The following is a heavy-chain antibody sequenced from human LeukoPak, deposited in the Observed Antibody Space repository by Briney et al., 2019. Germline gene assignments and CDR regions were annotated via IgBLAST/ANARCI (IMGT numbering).Heavy chain of an antibody. CDR2: ISYDGSNK. CDR1: GFTFSSYA. CDR3: ARVIYSGWEGELSD. J-gene: IGHJ4*02. Sequence: GGSLRLSCAASGFTFSSYAMHWVRQAAGKGLGWVEVISYDGSNKYYADSVKGRFTISRDNAKNTLYLQMNSLRAEDTAVYYCARVIYSGWEGELSDWGQGTLVTVSS. D-gene: IGHD6-19*01. V-gene: IGHV3-30-3*01.